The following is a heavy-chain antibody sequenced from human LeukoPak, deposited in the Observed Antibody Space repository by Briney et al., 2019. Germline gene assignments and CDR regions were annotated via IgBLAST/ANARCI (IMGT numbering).Heavy chain of an antibody. CDR3: ARDKGYYYYYGMDV. Sequence: GGSLRLSCAASGFTFSSYAMHWVRQAPGKGLEWVAVTSYDGSNKYYADSVKGRFTISRDNSKNTLYLQMNSLRAEDTAVYYCARDKGYYYYYGMDVWGQGTTVTVSS. J-gene: IGHJ6*02. CDR1: GFTFSSYA. V-gene: IGHV3-30*14. CDR2: TSYDGSNK.